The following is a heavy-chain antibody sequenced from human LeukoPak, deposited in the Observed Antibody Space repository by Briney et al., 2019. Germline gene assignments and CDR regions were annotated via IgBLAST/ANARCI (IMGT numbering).Heavy chain of an antibody. V-gene: IGHV3-30*02. J-gene: IGHJ6*03. Sequence: GGSLRLSCAACGFTFSSYGMHWVRQAPGKGLEWVAFIRYDGSNRYYADSVKGRFTISRDNSKNTLYLQMNSLRAEDTAVYYCAKDAIAVAAYYYMDVWGKGTTVTVSS. CDR3: AKDAIAVAAYYYMDV. CDR2: IRYDGSNR. CDR1: GFTFSSYG. D-gene: IGHD6-19*01.